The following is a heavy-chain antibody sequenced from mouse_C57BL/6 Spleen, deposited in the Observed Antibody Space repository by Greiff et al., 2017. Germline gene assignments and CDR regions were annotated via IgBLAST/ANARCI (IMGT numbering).Heavy chain of an antibody. D-gene: IGHD1-1*01. CDR3: ARGGSSYNYFDY. CDR1: GYAFSSSW. J-gene: IGHJ2*01. V-gene: IGHV1-82*01. Sequence: QVQLQQSGPELVKPGASVKISCKASGYAFSSSWMNWVKQRPGKGLGWIGRIYPGDGDTNYNGKFKGKATLTADKSSSTAYMQLSSLTSEDSAVYFCARGGSSYNYFDYWGQGTTLTVSS. CDR2: IYPGDGDT.